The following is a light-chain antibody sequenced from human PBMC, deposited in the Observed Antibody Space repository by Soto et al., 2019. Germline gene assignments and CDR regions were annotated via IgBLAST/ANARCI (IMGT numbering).Light chain of an antibody. Sequence: DIQMTQSPSSLSASVRDTVTISCRASRSIRAYLTWYQHKPGKAPNPLIYGATTLHSGVPSRFSGSGSGTDFSLTISSLQPEDFATYYCQQTFSVTPLTFGGGTKVEI. CDR3: QQTFSVTPLT. CDR2: GAT. J-gene: IGKJ4*01. V-gene: IGKV1-39*01. CDR1: RSIRAY.